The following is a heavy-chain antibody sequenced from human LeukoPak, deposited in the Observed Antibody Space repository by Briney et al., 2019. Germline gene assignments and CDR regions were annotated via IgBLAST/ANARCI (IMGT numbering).Heavy chain of an antibody. D-gene: IGHD6-13*01. V-gene: IGHV1-46*01. CDR3: ARAPRIIAAAAHFDY. CDR1: GYTFTGYY. CDR2: INPSGGST. J-gene: IGHJ4*02. Sequence: ASVKVSCKASGYTFTGYYMHWVRQAPGQGLEWMGIINPSGGSTSYAQKFQGRVTMTRDMSTSTVYMELSSLRSEDTAVYYCARAPRIIAAAAHFDYWGQGTLVTVSS.